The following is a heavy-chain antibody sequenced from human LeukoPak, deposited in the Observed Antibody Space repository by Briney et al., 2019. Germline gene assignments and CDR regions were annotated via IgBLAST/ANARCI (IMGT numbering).Heavy chain of an antibody. J-gene: IGHJ4*02. Sequence: ASVKVSCKASGYTFSGYYMHWVRQAPGQGLEWMGRINPNSGDTNYAQKFQGGVTMTRDTSISTAYMELSRLRSDDTAVYYCARFPRKTVTTNYWGQGTLVIVSS. CDR2: INPNSGDT. D-gene: IGHD4-17*01. CDR3: ARFPRKTVTTNY. V-gene: IGHV1-2*06. CDR1: GYTFSGYY.